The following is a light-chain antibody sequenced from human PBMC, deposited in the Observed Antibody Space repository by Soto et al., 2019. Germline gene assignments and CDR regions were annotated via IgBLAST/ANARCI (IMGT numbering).Light chain of an antibody. CDR2: AAF. Sequence: EIVMTQSPATLSVSPGETVTLSCRASQSVSTSVAWYQQKPGQAPRLLIYAAFTRATAVPARFSGSRSGTEFALTISGLQSEDFAVYHCQQHKDWPLTFGGGTKVDIK. CDR3: QQHKDWPLT. CDR1: QSVSTS. J-gene: IGKJ4*01. V-gene: IGKV3-15*01.